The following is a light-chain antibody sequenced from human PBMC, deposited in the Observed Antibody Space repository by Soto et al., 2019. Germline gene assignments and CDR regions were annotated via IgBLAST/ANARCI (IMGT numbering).Light chain of an antibody. J-gene: IGLJ3*02. CDR2: EVY. CDR1: RSDVGGYNY. V-gene: IGLV2-14*01. CDR3: SSYTSSSTPGV. Sequence: QSVLTQPASVSESPGQSITISCTGTRSDVGGYNYVSWYQHHPGKAPKLIIYEVYKRPSGVSNRFSGSKSGNTASLTISGLQAEDEADYFCSSYTSSSTPGVFGGGTKLTVL.